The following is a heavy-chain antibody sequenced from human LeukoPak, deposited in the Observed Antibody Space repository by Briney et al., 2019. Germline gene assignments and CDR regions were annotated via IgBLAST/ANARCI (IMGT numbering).Heavy chain of an antibody. D-gene: IGHD1-14*01. Sequence: PGGSLRLSCAASGFTFSGHWMSWVRQAPGKGREWVANINQGASDKYYVDSVKGRFTISRDNANNLLYLQMNSLRGEDTAVYYCTRDRSRAEDDWGQGTLVTVSS. CDR1: GFTFSGHW. CDR3: TRDRSRAEDD. CDR2: INQGASDK. J-gene: IGHJ4*02. V-gene: IGHV3-7*01.